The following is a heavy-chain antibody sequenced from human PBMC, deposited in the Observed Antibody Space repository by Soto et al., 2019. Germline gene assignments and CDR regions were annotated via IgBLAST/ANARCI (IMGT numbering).Heavy chain of an antibody. CDR2: IIPIFGTA. Sequence: QVQLVQSGAEVKKPGSSVKVSCKASGGTFSSYAISWVRQTPGQGLEWMGGIIPIFGTANYAQKFQGRVTITADESTSTAYMELNSLRSEDTAVYYCATSGYSYGYPYYYYYGMDVWGQGTTVTVSS. CDR1: GGTFSSYA. V-gene: IGHV1-69*12. D-gene: IGHD5-18*01. J-gene: IGHJ6*02. CDR3: ATSGYSYGYPYYYYYGMDV.